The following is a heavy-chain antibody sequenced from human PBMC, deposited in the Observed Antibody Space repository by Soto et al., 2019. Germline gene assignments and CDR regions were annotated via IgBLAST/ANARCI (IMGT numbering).Heavy chain of an antibody. CDR1: GFTFSSNW. CDR3: ARGPTGWYGFDY. J-gene: IGHJ4*02. Sequence: EVQLVESGGGLVQPGGSLRLSCAGSGFTFSSNWMHWVRQAPGKGLVWVSRINSDGSSATYADSVMGRFTISRDNAKNTRYVQMNSLRAEDTAVYFCARGPTGWYGFDYWGQGTLVTVSS. V-gene: IGHV3-74*01. CDR2: INSDGSSA. D-gene: IGHD6-19*01.